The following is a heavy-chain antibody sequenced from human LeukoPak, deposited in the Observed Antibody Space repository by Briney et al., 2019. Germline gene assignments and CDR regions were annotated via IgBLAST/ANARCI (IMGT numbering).Heavy chain of an antibody. CDR2: INPDSGGT. J-gene: IGHJ4*02. CDR3: ARHFYSSSAQTIDY. CDR1: GYTFSDFY. V-gene: IGHV1-2*02. Sequence: VASVKVSCKASGYTFSDFYVHWVRQAPGQGLEWMGWINPDSGGTNYAQKFQGRVTVTGDTSISTVYMELSRLRSDDTAVYYCARHFYSSSAQTIDYWGQGTLVTVSS. D-gene: IGHD6-6*01.